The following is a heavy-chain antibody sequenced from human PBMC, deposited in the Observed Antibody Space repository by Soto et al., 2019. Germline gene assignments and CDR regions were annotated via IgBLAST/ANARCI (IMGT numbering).Heavy chain of an antibody. CDR3: TTDEVGAKGAFDI. Sequence: LSLTCAASGFTFSNAWMSWVRQAPGKGLEWVGRIKSKTDGGTTDYAAPVKGRFTISRDDSKNTLYLQMNSLKTEDTAVYYCTTDEVGAKGAFDIWGQGTMVTVSS. D-gene: IGHD1-26*01. V-gene: IGHV3-15*01. J-gene: IGHJ3*02. CDR1: GFTFSNAW. CDR2: IKSKTDGGTT.